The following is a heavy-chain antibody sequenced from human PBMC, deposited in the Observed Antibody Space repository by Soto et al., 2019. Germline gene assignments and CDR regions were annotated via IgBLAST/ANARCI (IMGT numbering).Heavy chain of an antibody. D-gene: IGHD3-10*01. Sequence: QVQLVQSGGEVQKPGASVKVSCKASGYTFTNYGISWVRQAPGQGLEWMGWINVYNGNTKYAQKVPGRVTMTTDTTTGTAYMELRSMRSDDTAVYYCARGVGSGSYYNQYSWFDPWGQGTLVTVSS. CDR3: ARGVGSGSYYNQYSWFDP. V-gene: IGHV1-18*01. CDR1: GYTFTNYG. J-gene: IGHJ5*02. CDR2: INVYNGNT.